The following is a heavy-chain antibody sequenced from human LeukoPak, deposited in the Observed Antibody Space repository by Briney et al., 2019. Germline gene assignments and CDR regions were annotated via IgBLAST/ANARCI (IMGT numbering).Heavy chain of an antibody. Sequence: AGGSLRLSCAASGYTFSSYSMNWVRQAPGKGLEWVSSISSSRSYIYYAHSVKGRFTISRANAKNSLYLQMNSLRAEATAVYSCATDLRDSRDYWGQGTLVAVSS. V-gene: IGHV3-21*01. CDR2: ISSSRSYI. CDR1: GYTFSSYS. D-gene: IGHD2-15*01. CDR3: ATDLRDSRDY. J-gene: IGHJ4*02.